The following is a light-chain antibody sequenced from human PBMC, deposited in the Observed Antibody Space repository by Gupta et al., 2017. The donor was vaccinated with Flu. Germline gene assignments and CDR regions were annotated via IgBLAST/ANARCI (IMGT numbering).Light chain of an antibody. J-gene: IGKJ2*01. CDR2: AAS. CDR3: QQAESVPYT. Sequence: DIQLTQSPSSVSASVGDRVTITCRASEDVSVWLGWYQQKPGKAPKLLMYAASGLQSGVPSRFSGSGSGTDFTLIIDSRQPEDFAPYYCQQAESVPYTFGQGTKV. CDR1: EDVSVW. V-gene: IGKV1-12*01.